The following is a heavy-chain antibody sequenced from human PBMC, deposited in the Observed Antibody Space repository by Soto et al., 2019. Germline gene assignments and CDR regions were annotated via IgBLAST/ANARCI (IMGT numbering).Heavy chain of an antibody. CDR3: ARDFTIFGVTGPLRHGFDP. Sequence: QVQLQESGPGLVKPSGTLSLTCAVSGGSISSSNWWSWVRQPPGKGLEWIGEIYHSGSTNYNPSLKSRVTISGDKSKNQFSLKLSSVTAADTAVYYCARDFTIFGVTGPLRHGFDPWGQGTLVTVSS. CDR1: GGSISSSNW. J-gene: IGHJ5*02. V-gene: IGHV4-4*02. CDR2: IYHSGST. D-gene: IGHD3-3*01.